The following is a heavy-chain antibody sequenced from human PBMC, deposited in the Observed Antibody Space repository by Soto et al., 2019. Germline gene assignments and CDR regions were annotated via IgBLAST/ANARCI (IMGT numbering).Heavy chain of an antibody. V-gene: IGHV3-23*01. CDR1: GFTFSNYA. CDR3: ANGSFDF. J-gene: IGHJ3*01. CDR2: ISGGGDNT. Sequence: VGSLRLSCAASGFTFSNYAMNWVRQAPGNGLEWVSCISGGGDNTDYSDSVKGRFTISRDNSKNTLFLPMNSLRVDDTAVYYCANGSFDFWGQGTMVTVSS. D-gene: IGHD5-12*01.